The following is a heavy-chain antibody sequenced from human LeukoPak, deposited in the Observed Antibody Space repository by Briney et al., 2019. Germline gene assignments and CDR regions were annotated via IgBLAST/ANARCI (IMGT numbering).Heavy chain of an antibody. D-gene: IGHD2/OR15-2a*01. CDR1: GFTFSSYS. CDR2: ISSSSSYI. V-gene: IGHV3-21*01. CDR3: ARGVSKYFQN. J-gene: IGHJ1*01. Sequence: PGGSLRLSCAASGFTFSSYSMNWVRQAPGKGLEWVSSISSSSSYIYYADSVKGRFTISRDNAKNSLYLQMNSLRAEVTAVECCARGVSKYFQNWGQGTLVTVSS.